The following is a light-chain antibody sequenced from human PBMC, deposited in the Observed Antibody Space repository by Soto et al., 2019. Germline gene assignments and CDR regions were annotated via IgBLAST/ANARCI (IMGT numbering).Light chain of an antibody. CDR2: EVS. CDR3: SSYSTTSTTSV. Sequence: QSVLTQPASVSGSPGQSITISCTGTSSDIGYYNYVSWYQQHPGKVPKLMIYEVSNRPSGVSSCFSGSKSGNTASLAICGLQGEDEADYYCSSYSTTSTTSVFG. V-gene: IGLV2-14*01. J-gene: IGLJ1*01. CDR1: SSDIGYYNY.